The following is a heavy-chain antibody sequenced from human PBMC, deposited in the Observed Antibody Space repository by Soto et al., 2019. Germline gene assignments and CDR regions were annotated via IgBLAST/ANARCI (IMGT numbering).Heavy chain of an antibody. CDR3: ARGGARSRELGYGPLGYYYYGMDV. D-gene: IGHD5-18*01. CDR1: GGTFSSYA. CDR2: IIPIFGTA. V-gene: IGHV1-69*13. J-gene: IGHJ6*02. Sequence: SVTVSCKATGGTFSSYAISWVRQAPGQGHEWMGGIIPIFGTANNAQKFQGRVTITADESTSTAYMELSSLRSEDTAVYYCARGGARSRELGYGPLGYYYYGMDVWGQGTTVTVSS.